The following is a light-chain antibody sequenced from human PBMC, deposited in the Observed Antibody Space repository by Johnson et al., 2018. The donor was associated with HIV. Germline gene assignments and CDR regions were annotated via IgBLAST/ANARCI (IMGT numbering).Light chain of an antibody. CDR2: ANS. J-gene: IGLJ1*01. V-gene: IGLV1-51*02. CDR3: GTGDSSLGAHYV. Sequence: QSVLTQPHSVSAAPGQKVTISCSGSSSNIGNKYVSWYQQLPGTAPKLLIYANSKRPSGIPDRFSASKSGTSATLDITGLQTGDEADYYCGTGDSSLGAHYVFGTGTKVTVL. CDR1: SSNIGNKY.